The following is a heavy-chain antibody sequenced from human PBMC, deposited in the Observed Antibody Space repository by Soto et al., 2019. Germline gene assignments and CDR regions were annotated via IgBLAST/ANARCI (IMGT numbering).Heavy chain of an antibody. D-gene: IGHD2-2*01. CDR1: GFTFSSYS. Sequence: EVQLVESGGGLVKPGGSLRLSCAASGFTFSSYSMNWVRQAPGKGLEWVSSISSSSSYIYYADSVKGRFTISRDNAKNYLYLEMKSLKAENTAVYYCASTDVIVVVPAATRYFDLWGRGTLVTVSS. CDR3: ASTDVIVVVPAATRYFDL. J-gene: IGHJ2*01. CDR2: ISSSSSYI. V-gene: IGHV3-21*01.